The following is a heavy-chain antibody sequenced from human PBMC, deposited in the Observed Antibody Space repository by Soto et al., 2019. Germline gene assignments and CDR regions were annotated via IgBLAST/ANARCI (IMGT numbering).Heavy chain of an antibody. CDR2: INAGNGNT. CDR1: GYIFTNYY. Sequence: ASVKVSCKASGYIFTNYYMHWVRQAPGQRLGWMGWINAGNGNTKYSQKFQGRVTITRDTSASTAYMELSSLRSEDTAVYYCARGGSLYWYFDLWGRGTLVTVSS. D-gene: IGHD1-26*01. V-gene: IGHV1-3*01. CDR3: ARGGSLYWYFDL. J-gene: IGHJ2*01.